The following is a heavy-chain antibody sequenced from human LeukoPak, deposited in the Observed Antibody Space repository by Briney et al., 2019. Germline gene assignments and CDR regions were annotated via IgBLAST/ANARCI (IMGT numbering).Heavy chain of an antibody. CDR3: AKGGWGTVLDY. D-gene: IGHD3-16*01. Sequence: GSLRLSCAASGFTFSNYAMPWVRQAPGKGLEWVSTISGSGHTTYYSDSVKGRFTIFRDNSENTLYLQLNSLRAEDTAVYYCAKGGWGTVLDYWGQGTLVTVSP. V-gene: IGHV3-23*01. CDR1: GFTFSNYA. CDR2: ISGSGHTT. J-gene: IGHJ4*02.